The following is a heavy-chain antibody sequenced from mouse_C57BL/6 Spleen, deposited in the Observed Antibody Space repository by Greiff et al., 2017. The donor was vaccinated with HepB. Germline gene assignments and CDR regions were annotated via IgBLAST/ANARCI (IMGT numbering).Heavy chain of an antibody. CDR3: ASWITTVVPGYFDV. V-gene: IGHV1-82*01. CDR2: IYPGDGDT. Sequence: VQLQQSGPELVKPGASVKISCKASGYAFSSSWMNWVKQRPGKGLEWIGRIYPGDGDTNYNGKFKGKATLTADKASSTAYMQLSSLTSEDSAVYFCASWITTVVPGYFDVWGTGTTVTVSS. J-gene: IGHJ1*03. CDR1: GYAFSSSW. D-gene: IGHD1-1*01.